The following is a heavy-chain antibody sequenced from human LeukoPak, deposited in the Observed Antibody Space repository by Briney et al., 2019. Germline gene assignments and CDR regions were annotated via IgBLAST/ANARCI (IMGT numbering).Heavy chain of an antibody. Sequence: GEALQISSKGSGYGFTSYWIGWVRPMPGKGREWMGIIYPGDSDTRYSPSFQGQVTISADKSISTAYLQWSSLKASDTAMYYCARPSSSEGDYWGQGTLVTVSS. V-gene: IGHV5-51*01. J-gene: IGHJ4*02. CDR2: IYPGDSDT. CDR1: GYGFTSYW. CDR3: ARPSSSEGDY. D-gene: IGHD6-6*01.